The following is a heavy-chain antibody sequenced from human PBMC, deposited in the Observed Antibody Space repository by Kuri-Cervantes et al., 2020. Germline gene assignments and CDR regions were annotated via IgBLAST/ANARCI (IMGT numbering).Heavy chain of an antibody. V-gene: IGHV3-30*18. J-gene: IGHJ6*02. CDR2: ISYEGSNK. CDR1: GFTFSSYG. CDR3: TKDGGGYSSSWYLGVGDYYGMDV. D-gene: IGHD6-13*01. Sequence: GESLKISCAASGFTFSSYGMHWVRQAPGKGLERVAVISYEGSNKYYADSLKGRFTIYSNNSKNTLYLQMNSPRADDSAVYYCTKDGGGYSSSWYLGVGDYYGMDVWGQGTTVTVSS.